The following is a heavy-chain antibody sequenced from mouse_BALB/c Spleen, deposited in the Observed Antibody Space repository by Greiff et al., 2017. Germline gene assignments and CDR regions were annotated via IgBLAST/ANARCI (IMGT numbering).Heavy chain of an antibody. J-gene: IGHJ3*01. V-gene: IGHV5-6-5*01. D-gene: IGHD1-2*01. CDR3: ADITTATAWFAY. CDR2: ISSGGST. Sequence: DVKLVESGGGLVKPGGSLKLSCAASGFTFSSYAMSWVRQTPEKRLEWVASISSGGSTYYPDSVKGRFTISRDNARNILYLQMSSLRSEDTAMYYCADITTATAWFAYWGQGTLVTVSA. CDR1: GFTFSSYA.